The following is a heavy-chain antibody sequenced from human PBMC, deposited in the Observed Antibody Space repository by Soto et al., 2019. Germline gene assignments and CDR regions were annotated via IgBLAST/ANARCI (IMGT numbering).Heavy chain of an antibody. J-gene: IGHJ6*03. Sequence: SETLSLTCTVSGGSISSYYWSWIRQPPGKGLEWIGYVYYSGSTNYNPSLKSRVTISVDTSKNQFSLRLSSVTAADTAVYYCARDRSSGWPTYYYYYMDVWGKGTTVTVSS. CDR3: ARDRSSGWPTYYYYYMDV. V-gene: IGHV4-59*01. CDR2: VYYSGST. D-gene: IGHD6-19*01. CDR1: GGSISSYY.